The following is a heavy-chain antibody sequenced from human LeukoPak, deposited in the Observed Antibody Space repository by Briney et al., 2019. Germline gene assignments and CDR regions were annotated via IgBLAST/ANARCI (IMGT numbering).Heavy chain of an antibody. V-gene: IGHV3-23*01. D-gene: IGHD3-10*01. CDR1: GFTFSNFA. J-gene: IGHJ4*02. Sequence: GGSLRLSCVASGFTFSNFAMSWVRQAPGKGLEWVSSISGSGGSTYYADSVKGRFPISRDNSKNTLYLQMNDLGADDTAVYYCARDNYYGSGSYTAYWGQGTPVTVSS. CDR3: ARDNYYGSGSYTAY. CDR2: ISGSGGST.